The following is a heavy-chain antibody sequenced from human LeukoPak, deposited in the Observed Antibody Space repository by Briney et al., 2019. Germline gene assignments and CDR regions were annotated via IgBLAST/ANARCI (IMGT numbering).Heavy chain of an antibody. CDR3: TRGEPDGYNYP. V-gene: IGHV1-46*01. J-gene: IGHJ5*02. CDR2: INPSGGST. D-gene: IGHD5-24*01. CDR1: GYTSTSYY. Sequence: ASVKVSCKASGYTSTSYYMHWVRQAPGQGLEWMGIINPSGGSTSYAQKFQGRVTMTRNTSINTAYMELSSLTSEDMAVYYCTRGEPDGYNYPWGQGTLVTVSS.